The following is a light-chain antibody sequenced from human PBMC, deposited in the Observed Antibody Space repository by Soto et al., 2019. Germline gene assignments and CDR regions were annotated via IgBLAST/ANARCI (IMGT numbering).Light chain of an antibody. CDR3: NQYNNWRT. J-gene: IGKJ5*01. CDR2: EVS. V-gene: IGKV3-15*01. Sequence: KPGQSPQLLIYEVSNRATGVPPRFSGSRSGTEFTLTISSLQSEDFAVYYCNQYNNWRTFGQGTRLEIK.